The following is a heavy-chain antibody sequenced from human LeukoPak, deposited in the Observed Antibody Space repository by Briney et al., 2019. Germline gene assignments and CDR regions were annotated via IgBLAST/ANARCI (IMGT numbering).Heavy chain of an antibody. Sequence: GGSLRLSCAASGFTFSSYWMSWVCQAPGKGLEWVANIKQDGSEKYYVDSVKGRFTISRDNAKNTLYLQMNRLRAEDTAVYYCARDGTTSTWVAYNWFDSWGQGTLVTVSS. CDR1: GFTFSSYW. CDR3: ARDGTTSTWVAYNWFDS. CDR2: IKQDGSEK. J-gene: IGHJ5*01. V-gene: IGHV3-7*01. D-gene: IGHD1-7*01.